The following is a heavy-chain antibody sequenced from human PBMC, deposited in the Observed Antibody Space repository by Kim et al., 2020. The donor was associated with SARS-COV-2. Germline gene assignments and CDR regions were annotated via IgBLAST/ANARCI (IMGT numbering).Heavy chain of an antibody. V-gene: IGHV4-59*08. Sequence: SETLSLTCTVSGGSISGFYWSWIRQSPGKGLEWIAYIHDRGDTNSNPSLKSRVTISLDTSKRQFSLNLHSVTAADTALYYCARHPRTAATGNYRLDLWGR. CDR3: ARHPRTAATGNYRLDL. CDR1: GGSISGFY. J-gene: IGHJ2*01. D-gene: IGHD4-4*01. CDR2: IHDRGDT.